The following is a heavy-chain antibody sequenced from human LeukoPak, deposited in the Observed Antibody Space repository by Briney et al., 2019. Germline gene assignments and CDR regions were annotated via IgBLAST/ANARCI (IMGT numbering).Heavy chain of an antibody. V-gene: IGHV3-23*01. CDR3: AKAFREYGSSTYSSFDI. CDR1: GFTFSSYA. CDR2: ITGTT. Sequence: GGSLRLSCAASGFTFSSYAMSWVRQAPGKDLQWVPTITGTTHYADSVRGRFTISRDNSKNILYLQMNSLSTEDTAIYYCAKAFREYGSSTYSSFDIWGQGTMVTVSS. D-gene: IGHD6-13*01. J-gene: IGHJ3*02.